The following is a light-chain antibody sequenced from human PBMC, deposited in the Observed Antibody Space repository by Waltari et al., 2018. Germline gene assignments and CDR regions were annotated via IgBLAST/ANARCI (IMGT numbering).Light chain of an antibody. Sequence: SYELTQPPSVSVSPGQTASITCSGDKLGDKYASWYQQNPGQSPVLVIYQDTKRPSGIPDRFSCSNSGNTATLTISGTQGMDEADYYCLAWDSSTAWVFGGGTKLTVL. CDR2: QDT. J-gene: IGLJ3*02. CDR3: LAWDSSTAWV. V-gene: IGLV3-1*01. CDR1: KLGDKY.